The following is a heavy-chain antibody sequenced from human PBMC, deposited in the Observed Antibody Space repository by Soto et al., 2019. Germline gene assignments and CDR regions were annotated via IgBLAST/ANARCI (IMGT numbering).Heavy chain of an antibody. CDR1: GGTFSSYT. V-gene: IGHV1-69*02. J-gene: IGHJ4*02. CDR2: IIPILGIA. CDR3: ASQRGGDYPFDS. D-gene: IGHD4-17*01. Sequence: QVQLVQSGAEVKKPGSSVKVSCKASGGTFSSYTISWVRQAPGQGLEWMGRIIPILGIANYAQKFQGRVTITADKSTSTAYMELSSLRSEDTAVYYCASQRGGDYPFDSWGQGTLVTVSS.